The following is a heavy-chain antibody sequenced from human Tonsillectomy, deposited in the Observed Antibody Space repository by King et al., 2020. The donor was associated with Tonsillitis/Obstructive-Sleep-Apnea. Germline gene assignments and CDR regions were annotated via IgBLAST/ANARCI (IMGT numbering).Heavy chain of an antibody. Sequence: VQLVQSGAEVKKPGASVKVSCKASGYTFTSYGISWVRQAPGQGLEWMGWISVYNGNTNYAQKLQGRVTMTTDTSTSTAYMELRRLRSDDTAVYFCARYIVVVIGSYYYMDVWGKGTTVTVSS. D-gene: IGHD2-21*01. CDR2: ISVYNGNT. V-gene: IGHV1-18*01. CDR3: ARYIVVVIGSYYYMDV. J-gene: IGHJ6*03. CDR1: GYTFTSYG.